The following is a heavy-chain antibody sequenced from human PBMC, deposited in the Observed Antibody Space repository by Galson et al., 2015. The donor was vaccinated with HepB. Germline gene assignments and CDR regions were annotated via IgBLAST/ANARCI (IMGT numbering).Heavy chain of an antibody. V-gene: IGHV3-48*02. J-gene: IGHJ6*03. CDR1: GFTFSSYS. CDR2: ISSSSSTI. CDR3: ARDALGLRFLEWFLGYIDV. D-gene: IGHD3-3*01. Sequence: SLRLSCAGSGFTFSSYSMNWVRQAPGKGLEWVSHISSSSSTIYYADSVKGRFTISRDNAKNSLYLQMNRLRDEDTAVYYCARDALGLRFLEWFLGYIDVWGKGTTVTVSS.